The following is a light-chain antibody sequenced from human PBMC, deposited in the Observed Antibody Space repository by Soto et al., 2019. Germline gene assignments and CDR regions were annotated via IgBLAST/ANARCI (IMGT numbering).Light chain of an antibody. CDR2: HAS. Sequence: DIQLTQSPSTLPASVGDRVTITCRASQSISNWLAWYQQKPGTSPKVLIYHASNMQSGVPSRFSGSGSGTELTLTISSLQPDDFATYYCHKYNSYSFGQGTKVDIK. V-gene: IGKV1-5*01. CDR3: HKYNSYS. CDR1: QSISNW. J-gene: IGKJ1*01.